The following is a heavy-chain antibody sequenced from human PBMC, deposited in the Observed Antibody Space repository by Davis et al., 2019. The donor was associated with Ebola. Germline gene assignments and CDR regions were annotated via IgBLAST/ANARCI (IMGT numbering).Heavy chain of an antibody. J-gene: IGHJ6*03. CDR3: ARVKFFGVVIIDYYYMDV. D-gene: IGHD3-3*01. CDR2: IYYSGST. Sequence: SETLSLTCTVSGGSISSYYWSWIRQPPGKGLEWIGYIYYSGSTNYNPSLKSRVTISVDTSKNQFSLKLSSVTAADTAVYYCARVKFFGVVIIDYYYMDVWGKGTTVTVSS. V-gene: IGHV4-59*12. CDR1: GGSISSYY.